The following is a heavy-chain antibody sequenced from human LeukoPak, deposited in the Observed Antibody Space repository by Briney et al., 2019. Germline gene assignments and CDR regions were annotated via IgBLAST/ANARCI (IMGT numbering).Heavy chain of an antibody. Sequence: SETLSLTCTVSGGSISSGSYYWSWIRQPAGKGLEWIGRIYTSGSTNYNPSLKSRVTISVDTSKNQFSLKLSSVTAADTAVYYRARAVPFHPIYYYYYMDVWGKGTTVTVSS. CDR3: ARAVPFHPIYYYYYMDV. CDR1: GGSISSGSYY. CDR2: IYTSGST. V-gene: IGHV4-61*02. J-gene: IGHJ6*03. D-gene: IGHD2/OR15-2a*01.